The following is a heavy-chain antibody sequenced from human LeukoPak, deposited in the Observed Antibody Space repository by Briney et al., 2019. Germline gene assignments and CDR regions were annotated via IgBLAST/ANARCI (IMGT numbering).Heavy chain of an antibody. Sequence: GGSLRLSCAASGFTFISYAWSWVRQPPGKGLEWVAAICGSGGSTYYADSLKGRFTISRDNSKNTLYQQMNSLRAADTAVYYWSRDCPSEESILTGYYPYYFSGMDVSGEGATVT. CDR2: ICGSGGST. V-gene: IGHV3-23*01. CDR1: GFTFISYA. D-gene: IGHD3-9*01. J-gene: IGHJ6*02. CDR3: SRDCPSEESILTGYYPYYFSGMDV.